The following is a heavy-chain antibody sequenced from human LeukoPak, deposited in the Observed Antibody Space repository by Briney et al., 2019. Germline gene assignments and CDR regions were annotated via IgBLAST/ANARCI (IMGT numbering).Heavy chain of an antibody. CDR1: GGSISSSSYY. CDR2: IYYSGST. Sequence: SETLSLTCTVSGGSISSSSYYWGWIRQPPGRGLEWIGSIYYSGSTYYNPSLKSRVTISVDTSKNQFSLKLSSVTAADTAVYYCARGLYGDRDNWFDPWGQGTLVTVSS. CDR3: ARGLYGDRDNWFDP. D-gene: IGHD4-17*01. J-gene: IGHJ5*02. V-gene: IGHV4-39*01.